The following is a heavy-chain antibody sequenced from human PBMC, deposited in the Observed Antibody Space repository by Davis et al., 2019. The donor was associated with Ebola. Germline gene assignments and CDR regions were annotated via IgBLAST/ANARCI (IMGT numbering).Heavy chain of an antibody. D-gene: IGHD3-10*01. V-gene: IGHV3-23*01. J-gene: IGHJ4*02. Sequence: GGSLRLSCATSGFTFSNYWMLWVRQAPGKGLVWVSAVNSNGGYTYYADSVKGRFTISRDTSTVYLQMNSLRVEDTAVYYCAKIEAYGSGNYFEYWGQGTLVTISS. CDR1: GFTFSNYW. CDR2: VNSNGGYT. CDR3: AKIEAYGSGNYFEY.